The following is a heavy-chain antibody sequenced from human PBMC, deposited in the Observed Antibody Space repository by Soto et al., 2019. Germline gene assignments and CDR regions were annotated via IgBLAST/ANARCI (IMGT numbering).Heavy chain of an antibody. J-gene: IGHJ4*02. V-gene: IGHV4-38-2*01. Sequence: TLSLTCAVSGYSISNGYYWGWIRQPPGKGLEWIGSIYHTGSTYYNPSLKSRVTISVDTSKNQFSLKLSSVTAADTAVYYCARRHSSNWYGLDYWGQGTLVTVSS. CDR2: IYHTGST. CDR1: GYSISNGYY. CDR3: ARRHSSNWYGLDY. D-gene: IGHD6-13*01.